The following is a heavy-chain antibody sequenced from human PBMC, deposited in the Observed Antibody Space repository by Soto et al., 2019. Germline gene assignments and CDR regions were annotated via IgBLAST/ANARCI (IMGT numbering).Heavy chain of an antibody. CDR3: ASLRHSPSYYYYYGMDV. CDR1: GYTFTSYA. V-gene: IGHV1-3*01. CDR2: INAGNGNT. D-gene: IGHD5-18*01. J-gene: IGHJ6*02. Sequence: QVQLVQSGAEVKKPGASVKVSCKASGYTFTSYAMHWVRQAPGQRLEWMGWINAGNGNTKYSQKFQGRVTITRDTSASTAYMELSSLRSEETAVYYCASLRHSPSYYYYYGMDVWGQGTTVTVSS.